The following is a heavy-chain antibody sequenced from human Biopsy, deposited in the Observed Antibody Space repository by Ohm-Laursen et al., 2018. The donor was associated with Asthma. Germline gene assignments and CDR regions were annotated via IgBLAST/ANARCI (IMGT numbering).Heavy chain of an antibody. J-gene: IGHJ4*02. D-gene: IGHD2-21*01. CDR2: ISSDVRE. CDR1: GFTFRNFG. V-gene: IGHV3-30*03. CDR3: VRWRSGYPDHYSDF. Sequence: SLRLSCAASGFTFRNFGMHWVRQAPGKGLEWVALISSDVREWYADSVEGRFTISRDNSKDTLDLQMNGLRGDDTAVYYCVRWRSGYPDHYSDFWGLGTLVTVSS.